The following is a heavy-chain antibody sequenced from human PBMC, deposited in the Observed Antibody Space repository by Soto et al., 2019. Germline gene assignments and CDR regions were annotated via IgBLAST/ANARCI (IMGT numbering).Heavy chain of an antibody. V-gene: IGHV3-15*01. CDR1: GFTFRNAW. J-gene: IGHJ4*02. CDR2: IKSKSDGGAI. CDR3: TVYGGKGAFDS. Sequence: EVQLVESGGGLVKPGGSLRLSCAASGFTFRNAWMSWVRQAPGKGLEWVGRIKSKSDGGAIDYAAPVKGRFILSRDDSKNMLYLQMNSLKTEDTAMYYCTVYGGKGAFDSWGQGTRVTVSS. D-gene: IGHD4-17*01.